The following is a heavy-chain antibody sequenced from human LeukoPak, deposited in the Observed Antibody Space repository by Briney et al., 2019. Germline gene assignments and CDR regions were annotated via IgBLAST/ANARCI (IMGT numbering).Heavy chain of an antibody. J-gene: IGHJ6*02. CDR1: GFTFSSYS. V-gene: IGHV3-48*04. CDR3: ARDPPYYDILTGTFDYYYGMDV. CDR2: ISSSSSTI. Sequence: GGSLRLSCAASGFTFSSYSMNWVRQAPGKGLEWVSYISSSSSTIYYADSVKGRFTISRDNAKNSLYLQMNSLRAEDTAVYYCARDPPYYDILTGTFDYYYGMDVWGQGTTVTVSS. D-gene: IGHD3-9*01.